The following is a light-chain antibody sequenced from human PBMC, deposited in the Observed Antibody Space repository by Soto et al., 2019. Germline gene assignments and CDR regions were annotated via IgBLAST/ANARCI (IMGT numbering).Light chain of an antibody. J-gene: IGKJ2*01. CDR1: QSLLHSNGYNY. Sequence: EIVVTQKTLSLPATPGEPASISCRSSQSLLHSNGYNYLDWYLQKPGQSPQLLIYLGSNRASGVPDRFSGSGSGTDFTLKISRVEAEDVGVYYCMHALQTPPPFG. V-gene: IGKV2-28*01. CDR3: MHALQTPPP. CDR2: LGS.